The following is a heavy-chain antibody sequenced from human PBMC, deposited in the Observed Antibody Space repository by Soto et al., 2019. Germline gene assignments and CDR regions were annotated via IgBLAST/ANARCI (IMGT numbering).Heavy chain of an antibody. Sequence: GGPLRLSLAASGLTFRSTAMPGGRKGPGKGLEWVGVISYDGSNKYYADSVKGRFTISRDNSKNTPYLQMTSLRAEDTAVYYCARDRSQYSSSWYGYYYNGMDVWGQGTTVTVSS. CDR3: ARDRSQYSSSWYGYYYNGMDV. CDR2: ISYDGSNK. CDR1: GLTFRSTA. V-gene: IGHV3-30-3*01. D-gene: IGHD6-13*01. J-gene: IGHJ6*02.